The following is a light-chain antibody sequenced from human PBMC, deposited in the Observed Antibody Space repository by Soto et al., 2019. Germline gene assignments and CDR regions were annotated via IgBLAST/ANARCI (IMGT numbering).Light chain of an antibody. CDR2: GAS. J-gene: IGKJ2*01. V-gene: IGKV3-20*01. CDR1: QSVSSSY. CDR3: QQYNT. Sequence: EIVLTQSPGTLSLSPGERATLSCRASQSVSSSYLAWYQQKPGQAPRLLIYGASSRATGIPDRFSGSGSGTDFTLTISILEPEDFAVYYCQQYNTFGQGTKLELK.